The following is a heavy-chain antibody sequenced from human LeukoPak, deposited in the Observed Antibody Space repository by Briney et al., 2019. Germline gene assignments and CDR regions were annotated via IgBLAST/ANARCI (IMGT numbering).Heavy chain of an antibody. CDR2: IYTSGST. D-gene: IGHD3-10*01. J-gene: IGHJ4*02. V-gene: IGHV4-4*07. CDR1: GGSISSYY. Sequence: SETLSLTCTVSGGSISSYYWSWIRQPAGKGLEWIGRIYTSGSTNYNPSLKSRVTMSVDPSKNQFSLKLSSVTAADTAVYYCAREGVWFGELLFDYWGQGTLVTVSS. CDR3: AREGVWFGELLFDY.